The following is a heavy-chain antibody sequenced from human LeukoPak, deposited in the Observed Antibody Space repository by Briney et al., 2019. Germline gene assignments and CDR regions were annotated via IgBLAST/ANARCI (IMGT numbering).Heavy chain of an antibody. CDR3: AKDALRTSGWYYFDF. Sequence: GGSLRLSCAASGFSFSVYAMSWVRQAPGKGLEWVSALTNSGGRTYYADSVKGRFTISRDNSKNTLYLQMNSLGAEDTAVYFCAKDALRTSGWYYFDFWGQGTLVTVSS. J-gene: IGHJ4*02. CDR1: GFSFSVYA. CDR2: LTNSGGRT. V-gene: IGHV3-23*01. D-gene: IGHD6-19*01.